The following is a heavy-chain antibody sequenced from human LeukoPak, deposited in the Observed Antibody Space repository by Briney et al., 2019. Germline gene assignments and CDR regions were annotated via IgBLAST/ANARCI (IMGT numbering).Heavy chain of an antibody. CDR1: GFTFSDYY. D-gene: IGHD3-16*01. Sequence: GGSLRLSCAASGFTFSDYYMSWIRQAPGKGLEWVSYISSSGSTIYYADSVKGRFTISRDSAKNSLYLQMNSLRAEDTAVYYCARSVWGSPYYFDYWGQGTLVTVSS. J-gene: IGHJ4*02. V-gene: IGHV3-11*01. CDR3: ARSVWGSPYYFDY. CDR2: ISSSGSTI.